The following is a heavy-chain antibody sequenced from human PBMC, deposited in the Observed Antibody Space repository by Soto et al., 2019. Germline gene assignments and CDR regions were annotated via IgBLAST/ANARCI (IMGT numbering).Heavy chain of an antibody. J-gene: IGHJ5*02. V-gene: IGHV4-59*08. CDR1: GGSITNYY. CDR2: IYYNGNT. D-gene: IGHD6-13*01. CDR3: VRQMGYSSLRFDP. Sequence: SETLSLTCTVSGGSITNYYWSWIRQPPGKGLEWIGYIYYNGNTNYSPSLKSRVTISVDTSKNQISLKLTSVTAADTAVYFCVRQMGYSSLRFDPWGQGTLVT.